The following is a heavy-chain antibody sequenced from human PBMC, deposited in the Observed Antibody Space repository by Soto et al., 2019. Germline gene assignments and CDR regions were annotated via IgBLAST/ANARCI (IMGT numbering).Heavy chain of an antibody. V-gene: IGHV3-7*01. CDR2: TEVDGSDI. D-gene: IGHD4-17*01. CDR3: ARSPGDYSFDY. CDR1: GFTFSSFW. J-gene: IGHJ4*02. Sequence: GGSLRLSCAASGFTFSSFWMSWVRQAPGKGLEWVANTEVDGSDINYVDSVKGRFTISRDNSKNTLYLQMNSLRVEDTAVYYCARSPGDYSFDYWGQGILVTVSS.